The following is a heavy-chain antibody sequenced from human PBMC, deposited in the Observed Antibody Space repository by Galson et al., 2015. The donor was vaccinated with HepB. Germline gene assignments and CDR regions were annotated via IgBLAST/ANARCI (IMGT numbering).Heavy chain of an antibody. J-gene: IGHJ6*03. CDR1: GFTFSPYT. CDR3: ARERGGRYMDV. D-gene: IGHD3-10*01. Sequence: SLRLSCAASGFTFSPYTMNWVRQAPGKGQECISYIISNSNNIYYADSVKGRFTISRDNAKSSLYLQMNSLRAEDTAVYYCARERGGRYMDVWGKGTTVTVS. V-gene: IGHV3-48*01. CDR2: IISNSNNI.